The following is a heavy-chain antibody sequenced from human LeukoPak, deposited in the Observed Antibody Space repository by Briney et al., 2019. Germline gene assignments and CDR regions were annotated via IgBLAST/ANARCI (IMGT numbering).Heavy chain of an antibody. CDR3: AKEDYDGSGSYLGY. V-gene: IGHV3-30*18. J-gene: IGHJ4*02. CDR2: ISYDGTNQ. Sequence: GRSLRLSCAASGFTLSSYGMHWVRQAPGKGLEWVAVISYDGTNQYYADSVKGRFTFSRDNSKNALYLQMNSLRAEDTAVYHCAKEDYDGSGSYLGYWGQGTLVTVSS. CDR1: GFTLSSYG. D-gene: IGHD3-10*01.